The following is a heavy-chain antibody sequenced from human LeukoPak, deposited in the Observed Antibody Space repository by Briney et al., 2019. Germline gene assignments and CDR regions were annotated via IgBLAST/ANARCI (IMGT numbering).Heavy chain of an antibody. Sequence: SETLSLTCTVSGGSISSYYWSWIRQPPGKGLEWIGYIYYSGSTNYNPSLKSRVTISVDTSKNQFSLKLSSVTAADTAVYYCARGLSARSAGLTFDIWGQGTMVTVSS. CDR2: IYYSGST. J-gene: IGHJ3*02. V-gene: IGHV4-59*01. D-gene: IGHD6-13*01. CDR1: GGSISSYY. CDR3: ARGLSARSAGLTFDI.